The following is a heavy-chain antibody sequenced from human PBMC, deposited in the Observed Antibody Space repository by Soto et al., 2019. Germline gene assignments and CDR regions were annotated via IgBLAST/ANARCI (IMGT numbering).Heavy chain of an antibody. CDR1: GFTFSSYE. CDR3: ARSLGLVFDY. D-gene: IGHD6-19*01. V-gene: IGHV3-48*03. J-gene: IGHJ4*02. Sequence: EVQLVESGGGLVQPGGSLRLSCAASGFTFSSYEMNWVRQAPGKGLEWVSYVSSSGSTIYYADSVKGRFTISRDNAKNSLYLQMNSLRAEDTAVYYCARSLGLVFDYWGQGTLVTVSS. CDR2: VSSSGSTI.